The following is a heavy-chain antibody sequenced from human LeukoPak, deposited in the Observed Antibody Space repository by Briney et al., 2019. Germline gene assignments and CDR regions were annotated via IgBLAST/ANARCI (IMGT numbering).Heavy chain of an antibody. V-gene: IGHV4-34*01. CDR3: ASSTRYSLNWFDP. CDR2: INHSGST. Sequence: SETLSLTCAVYGGSFSGYYWSWFRQPPGKGLEWIGEINHSGSTNYNPSLKSRVTISVDTSKNQFSLKLSSVTAADTAVYYCASSTRYSLNWFDPWGQGTLVTVSS. CDR1: GGSFSGYY. D-gene: IGHD6-13*01. J-gene: IGHJ5*02.